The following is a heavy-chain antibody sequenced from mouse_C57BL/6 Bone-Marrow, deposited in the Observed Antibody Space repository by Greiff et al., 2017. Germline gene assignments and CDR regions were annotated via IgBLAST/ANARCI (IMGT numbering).Heavy chain of an antibody. CDR2: RSYDGSN. CDR3: ARGGWLFAY. Sequence: DVKLQESGPGLVKPSQSLSLTCSVTGYSITSGYYWNWIRQFPGNKLEWKGYRSYDGSNNYNPSLKNRISITRDTSKNQFFLKLNSVTTEDTATYYCARGGWLFAYWGQGTLVTVSA. D-gene: IGHD2-3*01. J-gene: IGHJ3*01. V-gene: IGHV3-6*01. CDR1: GYSITSGYY.